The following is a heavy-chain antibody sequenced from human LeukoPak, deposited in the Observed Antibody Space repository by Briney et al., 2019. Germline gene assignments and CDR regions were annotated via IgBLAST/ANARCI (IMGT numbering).Heavy chain of an antibody. J-gene: IGHJ3*01. V-gene: IGHV3-20*04. CDR3: ARSTSGKWLLPSDAFDF. CDR2: INWNGGST. D-gene: IGHD3-22*01. Sequence: GGSLRLSCAASGFTFDDYGMSWVRQAPGKGLEWVSGINWNGGSTGYADSVKGRFNISRDNAKNSLYLQMNSLRAEETALYYCARSTSGKWLLPSDAFDFWGQGTMVTVSS. CDR1: GFTFDDYG.